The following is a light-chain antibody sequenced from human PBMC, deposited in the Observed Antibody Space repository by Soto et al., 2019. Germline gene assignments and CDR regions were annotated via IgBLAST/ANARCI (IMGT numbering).Light chain of an antibody. V-gene: IGKV3-20*01. CDR3: QQYGTSPPFT. J-gene: IGKJ3*01. CDR1: QSVSSSY. CDR2: GAS. Sequence: EIVLTQSPGTLSLSPGERATLSCRATQSVSSSYLAWYQQKPGQAPRLLIYGASSRATGIPDRFSGSGSGTDFTLTISRLEPPDFAVYYCQQYGTSPPFTFGPGTRVDIK.